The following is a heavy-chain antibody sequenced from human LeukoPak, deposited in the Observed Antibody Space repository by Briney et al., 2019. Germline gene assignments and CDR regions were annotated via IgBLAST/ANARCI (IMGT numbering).Heavy chain of an antibody. J-gene: IGHJ4*02. CDR1: GFTFGSFW. D-gene: IGHD5-24*01. Sequence: GGSLRLSCAASGFTFGSFWMSWVRQAPGRGLEWVANIKPDGSEKYYVDSVRGRFTISRDNPQNSLYLQMSSLRADDTAVYNCARDDGYRSYDYGGQGTLVTVSS. CDR2: IKPDGSEK. CDR3: ARDDGYRSYDY. V-gene: IGHV3-7*01.